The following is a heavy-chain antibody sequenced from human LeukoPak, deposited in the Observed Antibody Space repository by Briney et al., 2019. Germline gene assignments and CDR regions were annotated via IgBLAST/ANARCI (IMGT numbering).Heavy chain of an antibody. CDR1: GGTFSSYA. Sequence: ASVKISCKASGGTFSSYAISWVRQAPGQGLEWMGRIIPILGIANYAQKFQGRVTITADKSTSTAYMELSSLRSEDTAVYYCARDVEDYDSSGPRVPHDYWGQGTLVTVSS. J-gene: IGHJ4*02. V-gene: IGHV1-69*04. D-gene: IGHD3-22*01. CDR2: IIPILGIA. CDR3: ARDVEDYDSSGPRVPHDY.